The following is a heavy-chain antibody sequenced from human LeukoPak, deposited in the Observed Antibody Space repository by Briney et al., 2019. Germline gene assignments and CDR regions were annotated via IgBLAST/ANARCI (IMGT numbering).Heavy chain of an antibody. D-gene: IGHD2-2*01. V-gene: IGHV1-18*04. J-gene: IGHJ4*02. CDR2: ISAYNGNT. CDR1: GYTFTSYG. CDR3: ARDEGEAVVVPAATFWRY. Sequence: GASVKVSCKASGYTFTSYGISWVRQAPGQGLEWMGWISAYNGNTNYAQKLQGRVTMTTDTPTSTAYMELRSLRSDDTAVYYCARDEGEAVVVPAATFWRYWGQGTLVTVSS.